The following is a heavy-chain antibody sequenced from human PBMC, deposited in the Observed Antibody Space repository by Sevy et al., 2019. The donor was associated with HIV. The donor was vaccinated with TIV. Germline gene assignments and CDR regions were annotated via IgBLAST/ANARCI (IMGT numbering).Heavy chain of an antibody. V-gene: IGHV3-48*03. Sequence: AGSLRLSCTASGFTFSNYEMNWVRQAPGKGLEWVSYITNSGSSIYYSDSVRGRFTVSRDNAKNSLYLQMKSLRAEDTAVYYCARDLPPSATTVAHFDYWGRGTLVTVSS. CDR2: ITNSGSSI. CDR3: ARDLPPSATTVAHFDY. J-gene: IGHJ4*02. D-gene: IGHD4-17*01. CDR1: GFTFSNYE.